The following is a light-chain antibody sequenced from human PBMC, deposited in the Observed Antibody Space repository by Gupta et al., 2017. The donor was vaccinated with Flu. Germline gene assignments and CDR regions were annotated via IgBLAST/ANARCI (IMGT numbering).Light chain of an antibody. J-gene: IGKJ1*01. CDR3: QQRRDGPWT. Sequence: PGTLSLSLGERATLSCRASQSVSSYVSWYQQKPGQAPRHLIYDASNRATGIPDRFSGSGSGTDFTLTISSLESEDIAVYFCQQRRDGPWTFGQGTKVEIK. CDR2: DAS. V-gene: IGKV3-11*01. CDR1: QSVSSY.